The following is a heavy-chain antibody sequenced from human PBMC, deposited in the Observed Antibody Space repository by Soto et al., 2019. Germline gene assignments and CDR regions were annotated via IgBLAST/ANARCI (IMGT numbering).Heavy chain of an antibody. CDR2: IYYSGNT. D-gene: IGHD3-10*01. J-gene: IGHJ4*02. V-gene: IGHV4-31*03. CDR1: GGTISSGGYC. Sequence: SETLSLTCTVSGGTISSGGYCLRWHRTHPGKGLEWIGYIYYSGNTYYNPSLKSRLTISVDTSKNQFSLKLSSVTAADKAVYYWARSGGALGQYYFDCGGQEPLATVS. CDR3: ARSGGALGQYYFDC.